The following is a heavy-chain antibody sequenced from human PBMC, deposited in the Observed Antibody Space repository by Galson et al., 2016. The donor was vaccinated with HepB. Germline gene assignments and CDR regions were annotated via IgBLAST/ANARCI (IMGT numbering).Heavy chain of an antibody. Sequence: SLRLSCAASGFRLRSYGMHWVRQAPGKGLEWAAIISYDGSNKYYADSVKGRFTMSRDNSKNTLYLQMNSLRGEDTAVYYCAREGSSSWWNWFDPWGQGTLVTASS. J-gene: IGHJ5*02. CDR1: GFRLRSYG. CDR2: ISYDGSNK. CDR3: AREGSSSWWNWFDP. D-gene: IGHD6-13*01. V-gene: IGHV3-30*03.